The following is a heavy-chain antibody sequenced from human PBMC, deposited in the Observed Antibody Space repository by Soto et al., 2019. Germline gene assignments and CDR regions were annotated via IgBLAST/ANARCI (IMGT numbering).Heavy chain of an antibody. V-gene: IGHV3-23*01. CDR1: GFTFSSYA. J-gene: IGHJ3*02. CDR3: VLRRYYYDSSGYYHDAFDI. CDR2: ISGSGGST. D-gene: IGHD3-22*01. Sequence: GGSLRLSCAASGFTFSSYAMSWVRQAPGKGLEWVSAISGSGGSTYYADSVKGRFTISRDNSKNTLYLQMNSQRAEDTAVYYCVLRRYYYDSSGYYHDAFDIWGQGTMVTVSS.